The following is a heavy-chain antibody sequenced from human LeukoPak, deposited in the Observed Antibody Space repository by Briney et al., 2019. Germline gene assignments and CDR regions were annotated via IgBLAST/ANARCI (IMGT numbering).Heavy chain of an antibody. CDR3: ARDLDSSHYYDSSGYYPT. Sequence: ASVKVSCKASGYTFTGYYMHWVRQAPGQGLEWMGWINPNSGGTNYAQKFQGRVTMTRDTSISTAYMELSSLRSEDTAVYYCARDLDSSHYYDSSGYYPTWGQGTLVTVSS. J-gene: IGHJ4*02. V-gene: IGHV1-2*02. CDR1: GYTFTGYY. D-gene: IGHD3-22*01. CDR2: INPNSGGT.